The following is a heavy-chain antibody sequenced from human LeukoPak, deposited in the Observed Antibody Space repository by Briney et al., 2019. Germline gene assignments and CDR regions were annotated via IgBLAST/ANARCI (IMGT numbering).Heavy chain of an antibody. D-gene: IGHD3-10*01. J-gene: IGHJ5*02. V-gene: IGHV3-23*01. CDR3: AKETIYYFGSGSYDWFDP. CDR2: ISATGGST. CDR1: GFTFSSYA. Sequence: GGSLRLSCAASGFTFSSYAMSWVRQAPGKGLEWVSAISATGGSTYYAESMRGRFTISRDNSKSTLYLQMNSLSAEDTAIYYCAKETIYYFGSGSYDWFDPWGQGTLVTVSS.